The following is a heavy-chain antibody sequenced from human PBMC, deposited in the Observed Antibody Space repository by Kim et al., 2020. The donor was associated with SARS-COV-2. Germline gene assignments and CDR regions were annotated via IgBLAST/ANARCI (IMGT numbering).Heavy chain of an antibody. CDR2: IYHSGST. Sequence: SETLSLTCTVSGYSISSGYYWGWIRQPPGKGLEWIGSIYHSGSTYYNPSLKSRVTISVDTSKNQFSLKLSSVTAADTAVYYCARDLIYYYDSSPGNFDYWCQGTLVTVSS. J-gene: IGHJ4*02. V-gene: IGHV4-38-2*02. CDR3: ARDLIYYYDSSPGNFDY. CDR1: GYSISSGYY. D-gene: IGHD3-22*01.